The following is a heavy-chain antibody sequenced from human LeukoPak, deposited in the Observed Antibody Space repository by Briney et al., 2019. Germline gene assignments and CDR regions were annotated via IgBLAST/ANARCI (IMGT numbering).Heavy chain of an antibody. CDR1: GFTFSSYA. CDR2: IRVGGGGT. V-gene: IGHV3-23*01. CDR3: AKEDYFYFDF. Sequence: GGSLRLSCAASGFTFSSYAMSWVRQAPGKGLQWVSAIRVGGGGTDYADSVRGRFTISRDDSKNTLYLQMNSLRAEDTAVYYCAKEDYFYFDFWGQGTLVTVSS. J-gene: IGHJ4*02. D-gene: IGHD2/OR15-2a*01.